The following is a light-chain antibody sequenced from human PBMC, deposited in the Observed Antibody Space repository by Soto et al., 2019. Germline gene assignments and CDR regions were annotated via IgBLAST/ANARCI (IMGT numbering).Light chain of an antibody. Sequence: EIVLTQSPATLSLSPGERATLSCRASQSVTWYLAWYQQKPGQAPRLLIYDATNRATGIPARFSGSGSGTDFTLTISRLEPEDFAVYYCQQRSNWITFDQGTRLEIK. CDR1: QSVTWY. J-gene: IGKJ5*01. V-gene: IGKV3-11*01. CDR2: DAT. CDR3: QQRSNWIT.